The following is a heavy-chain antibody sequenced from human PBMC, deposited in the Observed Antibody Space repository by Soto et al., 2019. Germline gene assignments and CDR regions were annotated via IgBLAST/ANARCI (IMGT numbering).Heavy chain of an antibody. D-gene: IGHD6-13*01. V-gene: IGHV3-49*03. CDR1: GFTFGDYA. J-gene: IGHJ6*02. Sequence: GGSLRLSCTASGFTFGDYAMSWFRQAPGKGLEKVSFIRSKAYGGTTEYAASVKGRFTISRDDSKSIAYLQMNRLKTEDTAVYYCTRDPKDSSSWFGAYYYYGMDVWGQGTTVTVSS. CDR3: TRDPKDSSSWFGAYYYYGMDV. CDR2: IRSKAYGGTT.